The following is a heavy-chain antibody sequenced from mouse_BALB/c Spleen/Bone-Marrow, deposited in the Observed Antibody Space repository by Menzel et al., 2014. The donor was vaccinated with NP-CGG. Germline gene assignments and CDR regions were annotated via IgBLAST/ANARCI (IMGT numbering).Heavy chain of an antibody. CDR1: GYTFTDYN. D-gene: IGHD2-14*01. J-gene: IGHJ1*01. Sequence: EVQLQQSGPELVKPGASVKISCKASGYTFTDYNMHWVKQSHGRSLEWIGYIYPYNGGTGYNQKFKSKATLTVDNSSSTAYMELRSLTSEDSAVYYCARFRYDWYFDVWGAGTPVTVSS. CDR2: IYPYNGGT. CDR3: ARFRYDWYFDV. V-gene: IGHV1S29*02.